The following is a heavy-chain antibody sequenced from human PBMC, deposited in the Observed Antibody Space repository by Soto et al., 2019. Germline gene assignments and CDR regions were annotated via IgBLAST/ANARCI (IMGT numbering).Heavy chain of an antibody. Sequence: GGSLRLSCAASGFTFSSYAMSWVRQAPGKGLEWVSAISGSGGSTYYADSVKGRFTISRDNSKNTLYLQMNSLRAEDTAVYYCAKSIVVVPAVPWGAFDIWGQGTMVTVSS. V-gene: IGHV3-23*01. CDR3: AKSIVVVPAVPWGAFDI. CDR1: GFTFSSYA. D-gene: IGHD2-2*01. J-gene: IGHJ3*02. CDR2: ISGSGGST.